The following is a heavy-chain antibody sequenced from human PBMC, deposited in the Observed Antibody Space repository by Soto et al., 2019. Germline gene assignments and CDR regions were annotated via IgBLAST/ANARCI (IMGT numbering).Heavy chain of an antibody. CDR1: GGSISSYD. V-gene: IGHV4-59*08. CDR3: ARRWGRTFDY. J-gene: IGHJ4*02. Sequence: SETLSLTCTVSGGSISSYDWSWIRQPPGKGLEWIGYIYYSGSTNYNPSLKSRVTISVDTSKNQSSLKLSSVTAADTAVYYCARRWGRTFDYWGQGTLVTVSS. D-gene: IGHD7-27*01. CDR2: IYYSGST.